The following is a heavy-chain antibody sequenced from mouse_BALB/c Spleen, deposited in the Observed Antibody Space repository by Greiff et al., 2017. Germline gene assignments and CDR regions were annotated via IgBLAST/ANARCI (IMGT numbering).Heavy chain of an antibody. CDR3: AKIYYDYDGDY. V-gene: IGHV1S126*01. CDR2: IDPSDSET. J-gene: IGHJ2*01. CDR1: GYSFTSYW. D-gene: IGHD2-4*01. Sequence: VKLQESGPQLVRPGASVKISCKASGYSFTSYWMHWVKQRPGQGLEWIGMIDPSDSETRLNQKFKDKATLTVDKSSSTAYMQLSSPTSEDSAVYYCAKIYYDYDGDYWGQGTTLTVSS.